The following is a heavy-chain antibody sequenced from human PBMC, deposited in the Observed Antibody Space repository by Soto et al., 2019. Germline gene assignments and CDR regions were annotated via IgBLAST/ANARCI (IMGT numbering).Heavy chain of an antibody. CDR1: GYTFTSYD. D-gene: IGHD2-21*02. CDR3: ARAAYCGGDCYSYYYGMAV. Sequence: QVQLVQSGAEVKKPGASVKVSCKASGYTFTSYDINWVRQATGQGLEWMGWMNPNSGNTGYAQKFQGRVTMTRNTSISTAYMELSSLRSEDTAVYYCARAAYCGGDCYSYYYGMAVCGQGTTVTVSS. J-gene: IGHJ6*02. V-gene: IGHV1-8*01. CDR2: MNPNSGNT.